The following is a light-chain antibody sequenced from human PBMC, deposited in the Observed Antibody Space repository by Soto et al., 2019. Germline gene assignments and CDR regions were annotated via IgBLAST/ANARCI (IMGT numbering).Light chain of an antibody. CDR1: QSISSW. J-gene: IGKJ1*01. Sequence: DIQMTQSPPTLSASVGDRVTITCRASQSISSWLAWYQQRPGKAPNLLIYDVSSLESGLPSRFSGSGSGTEFTLTISSLQPDDFATYYCQQYTNYPWTFGQGTKVEIK. CDR3: QQYTNYPWT. V-gene: IGKV1-5*01. CDR2: DVS.